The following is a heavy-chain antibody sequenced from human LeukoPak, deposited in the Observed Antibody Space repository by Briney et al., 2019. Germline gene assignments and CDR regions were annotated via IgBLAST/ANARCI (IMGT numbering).Heavy chain of an antibody. CDR2: IYYSGTT. J-gene: IGHJ4*02. CDR3: ATGIGVILTQLDY. CDR1: GGSISSSSYY. V-gene: IGHV4-39*07. D-gene: IGHD3-9*01. Sequence: SETLSLTCTVSGGSISSSSYYWGWIRQPPGKGLEWIGSIYYSGTTYYNPSLKSRVTIAVDTSKNQFSLKLSSVTAADTAVYYCATGIGVILTQLDYWGQGTLVTVSS.